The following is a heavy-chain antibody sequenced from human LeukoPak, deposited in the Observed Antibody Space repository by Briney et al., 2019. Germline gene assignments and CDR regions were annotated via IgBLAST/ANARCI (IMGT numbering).Heavy chain of an antibody. V-gene: IGHV3-7*01. CDR3: TRDWRNLGYDY. Sequence: SGGSLRLSCAASGFTFRNYWMSWVRQAPGEGLEWVANIRPDGSQKYYVDSARGRFTISRDNAKNTLYLQMNSLRAEDTAVYYCTRDWRNLGYDYWGQGTLVTVSS. D-gene: IGHD5-12*01. CDR1: GFTFRNYW. CDR2: IRPDGSQK. J-gene: IGHJ4*02.